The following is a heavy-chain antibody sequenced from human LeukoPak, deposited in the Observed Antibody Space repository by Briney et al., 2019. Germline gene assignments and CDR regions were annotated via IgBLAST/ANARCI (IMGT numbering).Heavy chain of an antibody. CDR3: ARRGYSDSSGYDY. D-gene: IGHD3-22*01. V-gene: IGHV3-21*01. CDR2: ISGDSSDI. Sequence: GGSLRLSCAASGFTVSSNYMSWVRQAPGKGLEWVSSISGDSSDIYYADSVMGRSTISRDNAKNSVYLQINSLIAEDTAIYYCARRGYSDSSGYDYWGQGTLVTVSS. CDR1: GFTVSSNY. J-gene: IGHJ4*02.